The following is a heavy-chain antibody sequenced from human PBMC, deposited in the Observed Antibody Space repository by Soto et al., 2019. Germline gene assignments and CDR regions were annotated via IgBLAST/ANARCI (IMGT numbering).Heavy chain of an antibody. Sequence: PGGSLRLSCAASGFTFSSYGMHWVRQAPGKGLEWVAVIWYDGSNKYYADSVKGRFTISRDNSKNTLYLQMNSLRAEDTAVYYCARGGYDSSGSPPRDYFDYWGQGTLVTVSS. CDR1: GFTFSSYG. D-gene: IGHD3-22*01. J-gene: IGHJ4*02. CDR2: IWYDGSNK. CDR3: ARGGYDSSGSPPRDYFDY. V-gene: IGHV3-33*01.